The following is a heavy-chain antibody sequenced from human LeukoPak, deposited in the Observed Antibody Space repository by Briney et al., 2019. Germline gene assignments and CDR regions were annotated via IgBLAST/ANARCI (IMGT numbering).Heavy chain of an antibody. CDR3: ASPDYGSGSN. J-gene: IGHJ4*02. D-gene: IGHD3-10*01. CDR2: IYYSGST. V-gene: IGHV4-59*01. Sequence: SETLFLTCTVSGGSISSYYWSWIRQPPGKGLEWIGYIYYSGSTNYNPSLKSRVTISVDTSKNQFSLKLSSVTAADTAVYYCASPDYGSGSNWGQGTLVTVSS. CDR1: GGSISSYY.